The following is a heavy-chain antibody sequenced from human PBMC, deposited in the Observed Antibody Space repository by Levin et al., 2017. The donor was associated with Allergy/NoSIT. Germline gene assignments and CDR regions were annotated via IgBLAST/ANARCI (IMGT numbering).Heavy chain of an antibody. CDR2: INPNSGDT. J-gene: IGHJ1*01. CDR1: GYTFTGYY. D-gene: IGHD6-13*01. V-gene: IGHV1-2*02. CDR3: ANSRAAAGTGYFQH. Sequence: PGESLKISCKASGYTFTGYYMHWVRQAPGQGLEWMGWINPNSGDTDYAQIFQGRVTMTRDTSITTAYIELHRLKSDDTAVYYCANSRAAAGTGYFQHWGQGTLLTVSS.